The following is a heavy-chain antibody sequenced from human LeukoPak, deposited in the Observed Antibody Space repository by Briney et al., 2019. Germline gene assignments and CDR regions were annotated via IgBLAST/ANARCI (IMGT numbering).Heavy chain of an antibody. CDR1: GGTFSSYA. Sequence: ASVKVSCKAPGGTFSSYAISWVRQAPGQGLEWMGRIIPILGIANYAQKFQGRVTITADKSTSTAYMELSSLRSEDTAVYYCARGVGLDDYWGQGTLVTVSS. D-gene: IGHD1-26*01. J-gene: IGHJ4*02. CDR3: ARGVGLDDY. V-gene: IGHV1-69*04. CDR2: IIPILGIA.